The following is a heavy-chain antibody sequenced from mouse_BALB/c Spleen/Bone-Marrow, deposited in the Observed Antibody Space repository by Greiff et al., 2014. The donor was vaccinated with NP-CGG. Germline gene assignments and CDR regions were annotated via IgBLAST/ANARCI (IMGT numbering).Heavy chain of an antibody. CDR2: ISSGGSYT. CDR1: GFTFSTYA. CDR3: ARPSCYGHTMDY. J-gene: IGHJ4*01. Sequence: DVMLVESGGDFVKPGGSLKLSCTASGFTFSTYAMSWVRQTPEKRLEWVATISSGGSYTYYVDSVKGRFTISRDNAKNTLYLQMSSLRSEDTAMYYCARPSCYGHTMDYWGQGTSVTVSS. V-gene: IGHV5-9-1*01. D-gene: IGHD2-10*01.